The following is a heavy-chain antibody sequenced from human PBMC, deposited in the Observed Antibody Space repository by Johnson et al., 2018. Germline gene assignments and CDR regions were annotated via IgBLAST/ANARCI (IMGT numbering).Heavy chain of an antibody. J-gene: IGHJ3*02. CDR3: AKDWSLTLGALDI. CDR1: GFTFSSYG. V-gene: IGHV3-30*18. D-gene: IGHD3-3*01. Sequence: QVQLVQSGGGVVQPGRSLRLSCAASGFTFSSYGMHWVRQAPGKGLEWVAVISYDGSNKYYADSVKGRFTISRDNSKNTLYLQMNSLRAEDTAVYYCAKDWSLTLGALDIWGQGTMVTVSS. CDR2: ISYDGSNK.